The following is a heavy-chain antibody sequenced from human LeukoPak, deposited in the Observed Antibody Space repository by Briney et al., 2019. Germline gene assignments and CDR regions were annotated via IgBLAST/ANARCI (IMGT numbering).Heavy chain of an antibody. CDR1: GYTFTGYY. CDR2: INPSSGGT. V-gene: IGHV1-2*02. CDR3: ARYYYGSGSYVPH. J-gene: IGHJ4*02. D-gene: IGHD3-10*01. Sequence: GASVKVSCKASGYTFTGYYMHWVRQAPGQGLEWMGWINPSSGGTNYAQKFQGRVTMTRDTSISTAYMELSRLRSDDTAVYYCARYYYGSGSYVPHWGQGTLVTVSS.